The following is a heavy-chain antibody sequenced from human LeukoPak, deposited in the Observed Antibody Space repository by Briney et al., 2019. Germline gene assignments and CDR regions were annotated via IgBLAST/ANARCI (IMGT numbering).Heavy chain of an antibody. CDR3: ARNNEYSSSPRDC. V-gene: IGHV3-30*02. Sequence: ETGGSLRLSCAASGFTFSSYGMHWVRQAPGKGLEWVAFIRYDGSNKYHADSVKGRFTISRDNSKNTLYLQMNSLRAEDTAVYYCARNNEYSSSPRDCWGQGTLVTVSS. CDR1: GFTFSSYG. CDR2: IRYDGSNK. J-gene: IGHJ4*02. D-gene: IGHD6-6*01.